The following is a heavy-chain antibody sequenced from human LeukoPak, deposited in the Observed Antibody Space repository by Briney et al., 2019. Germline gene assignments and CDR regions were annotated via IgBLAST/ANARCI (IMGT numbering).Heavy chain of an antibody. CDR1: GGTFSSYA. V-gene: IGHV1-69*04. D-gene: IGHD4-17*01. Sequence: SVKVSCKASGGTFSSYAISWVRQAPGQGLEWMGRIIPIFGIANYAQKFQGRVTITADKSTSTAYMELSSLRSEDTAVYYCARERGPYGDRQRYGMDVWGQGTTVTVSS. CDR3: ARERGPYGDRQRYGMDV. J-gene: IGHJ6*02. CDR2: IIPIFGIA.